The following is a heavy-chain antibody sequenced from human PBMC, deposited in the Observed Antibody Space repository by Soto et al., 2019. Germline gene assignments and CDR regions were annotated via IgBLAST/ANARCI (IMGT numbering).Heavy chain of an antibody. J-gene: IGHJ6*02. CDR1: GFTLSSYW. D-gene: IGHD4-17*01. CDR2: IRQDGSTK. CDR3: ARDPSLTYGDYYYYSGMDV. Sequence: PGGSLRLSCAASGFTLSSYWMSWVRQAPGKGLEWVAYIRQDGSTKYYVDSVKGRFTISRDNAKTSLYLQMNSLRAEDTAVYYCARDPSLTYGDYYYYSGMDVWCQGTTVTVSS. V-gene: IGHV3-7*01.